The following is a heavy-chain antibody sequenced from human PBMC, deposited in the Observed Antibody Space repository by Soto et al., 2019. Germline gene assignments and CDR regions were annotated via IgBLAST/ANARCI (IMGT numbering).Heavy chain of an antibody. D-gene: IGHD3-10*01. CDR1: GWTFPGYY. CDR2: INPKSGGT. V-gene: IGHV1-2*04. CDR3: ARSVYGSGSYYCTFDY. Sequence: ASVKVSCKASGWTFPGYYMHWVRQAPGQGLEWMGWINPKSGGTKYAQKFQGWVTMTRDTSINTAYMELSRLRSDDTAVYYCARSVYGSGSYYCTFDYWGQGTLVTVSS. J-gene: IGHJ4*02.